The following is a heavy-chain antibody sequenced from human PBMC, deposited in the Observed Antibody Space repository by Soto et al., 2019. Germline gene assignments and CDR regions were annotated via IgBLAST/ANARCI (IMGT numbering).Heavy chain of an antibody. V-gene: IGHV1-8*01. CDR3: ARGGSSWYREVHWFDP. CDR1: GYTFTSYD. D-gene: IGHD6-13*01. J-gene: IGHJ5*02. Sequence: QVQLVQSGAEVKKPGASVKVSCKASGYTFTSYDINWVRQATGQGLEWMGWMNPNSGNTGYAQKFQGRDTMTRNTSISTDYMELSSLRSEDTAVYYCARGGSSWYREVHWFDPWGQGTLVTVSS. CDR2: MNPNSGNT.